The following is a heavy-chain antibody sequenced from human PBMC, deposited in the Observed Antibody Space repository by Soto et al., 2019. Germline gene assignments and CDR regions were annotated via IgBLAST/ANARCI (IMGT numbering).Heavy chain of an antibody. CDR3: ARTASGSHRAFDI. D-gene: IGHD3-10*01. CDR2: INPSGGST. CDR1: GYTFTSYY. V-gene: IGHV1-46*01. Sequence: ASVKVSCKASGYTFTSYYMHWVRQAPGQGLEWMGKINPSGGSTSYAQKFQGRVTTTRDTSTRTVYMELSSLRSEDRAVFYWARTASGSHRAFDIWGKGKMATVS. J-gene: IGHJ3*02.